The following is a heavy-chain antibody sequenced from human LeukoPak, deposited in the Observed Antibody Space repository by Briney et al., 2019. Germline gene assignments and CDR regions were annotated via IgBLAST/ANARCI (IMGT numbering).Heavy chain of an antibody. CDR1: GDSISSNY. Sequence: SETLSLTCTVSGDSISSNYWTWIRQPPGKGLEWIGYIYYSGSTNYDPSLKSRVTMSIDTSKNQFSLKLSSVTAADTAVYYCARGFYDGSGYSSPFDSWGQGTRVTVSS. CDR3: ARGFYDGSGYSSPFDS. D-gene: IGHD3-22*01. J-gene: IGHJ4*02. V-gene: IGHV4-59*08. CDR2: IYYSGST.